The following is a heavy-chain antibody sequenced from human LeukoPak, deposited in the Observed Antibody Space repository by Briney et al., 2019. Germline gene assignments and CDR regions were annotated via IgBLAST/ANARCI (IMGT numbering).Heavy chain of an antibody. CDR2: IYYSGST. Sequence: SETLSLTCTVSGGSISSYYWSWIRQPPGKGLEWIGYIYYSGSTNYNPSLKSRVTISVDTSMNQFSLKLSSVTAADTAVYYCARGIVVVPESYNWFDPWGQGTLVTVSS. CDR1: GGSISSYY. V-gene: IGHV4-59*01. CDR3: ARGIVVVPESYNWFDP. J-gene: IGHJ5*02. D-gene: IGHD2-2*01.